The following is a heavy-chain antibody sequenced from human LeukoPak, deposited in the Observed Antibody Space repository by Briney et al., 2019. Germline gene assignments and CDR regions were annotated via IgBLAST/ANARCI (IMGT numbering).Heavy chain of an antibody. V-gene: IGHV1-2*02. CDR3: ARAPIVVVPAAMIPPYYFDY. Sequence: ASVKVSCKASGYTFTGYYMNWVRQAPGQGLEWMGRINHNSSGTNYAQTFQGRVTMTRDRSINTAYLELSRLRSNDTAVYYCARAPIVVVPAAMIPPYYFDYWGQGTLVTVSS. J-gene: IGHJ4*02. D-gene: IGHD2-2*01. CDR1: GYTFTGYY. CDR2: INHNSSGT.